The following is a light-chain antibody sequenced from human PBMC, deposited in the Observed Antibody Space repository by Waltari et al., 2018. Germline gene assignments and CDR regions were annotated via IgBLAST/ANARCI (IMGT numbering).Light chain of an antibody. Sequence: KFMPDQAPPVAGAPGEEVTISCNGRGSKLSNKHFAGYPQRPGSAPTTVIYEDNRRPSGVPDRFSGSIDSSSSSASLTISGLKTEDEADYYCQSYDHNNVLFGGGTKLTVL. CDR3: QSYDHNNVL. CDR1: GSKLSNKH. J-gene: IGLJ2*01. V-gene: IGLV6-57*02. CDR2: EDN.